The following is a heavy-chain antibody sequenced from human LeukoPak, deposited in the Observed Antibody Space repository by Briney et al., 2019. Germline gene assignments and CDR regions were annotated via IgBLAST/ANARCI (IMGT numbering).Heavy chain of an antibody. CDR3: ARQWIQLWLRRGAWFDP. CDR2: INHSGST. J-gene: IGHJ5*02. V-gene: IGHV4-34*01. Sequence: TSETLSLTCAVYGGSFSGYYWSWIRQPPGKGLEWIGEINHSGSTNYNPSLKSRVTISVDTSKNQFSLKLSSVTAADTAVYYCARQWIQLWLRRGAWFDPWGQGTLVIVSS. D-gene: IGHD5-18*01. CDR1: GGSFSGYY.